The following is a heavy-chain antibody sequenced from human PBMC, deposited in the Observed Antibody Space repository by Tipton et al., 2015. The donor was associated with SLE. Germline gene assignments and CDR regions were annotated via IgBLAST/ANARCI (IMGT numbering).Heavy chain of an antibody. J-gene: IGHJ4*02. D-gene: IGHD4-23*01. Sequence: SLRLSCAASGFTFFTYAMHWVRQAPGKGLEWVAVISYDGSNKYYADSVKGRFTISRDNSKNTLYLQMNSLRAEDTAVYYCASPVIIDSYLEYWGPGTLVTVSS. CDR3: ASPVIIDSYLEY. CDR2: ISYDGSNK. CDR1: GFTFFTYA. V-gene: IGHV3-30*04.